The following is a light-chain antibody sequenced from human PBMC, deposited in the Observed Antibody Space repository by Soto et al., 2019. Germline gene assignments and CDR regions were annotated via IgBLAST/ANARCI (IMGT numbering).Light chain of an antibody. CDR1: QDISSH. V-gene: IGKV1-17*01. CDR3: QQYSSHSGT. J-gene: IGKJ2*01. CDR2: AAS. Sequence: DIQMTQSPSSLSASVGDRVTITCRASQDISSHLGWFQQKPGKAPKRLIYAASTLESGVPSRFSGSRSGTEFTLTISSLQPDDFATYYCQQYSSHSGTFGQGTKLEVK.